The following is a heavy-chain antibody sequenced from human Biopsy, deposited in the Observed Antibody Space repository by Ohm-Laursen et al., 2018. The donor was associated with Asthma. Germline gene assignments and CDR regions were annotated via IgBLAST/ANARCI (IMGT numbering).Heavy chain of an antibody. CDR1: GGTFNTYV. CDR2: INSVFGTT. CDR3: ARKAGSCISRTCYSLDF. V-gene: IGHV1-69*01. D-gene: IGHD2-2*01. J-gene: IGHJ4*02. Sequence: SSVYLSCTSLGGTFNTYVIGWVRHAPGQGLEWMGGINSVFGTTTYPQKCPDRVTITADDSTSTVYMELSSLRSEDTAVYYCARKAGSCISRTCYSLDFWGQGTLVTVSS.